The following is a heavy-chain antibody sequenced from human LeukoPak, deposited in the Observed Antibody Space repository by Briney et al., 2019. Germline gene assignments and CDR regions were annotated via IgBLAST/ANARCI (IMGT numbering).Heavy chain of an antibody. J-gene: IGHJ6*03. CDR2: IHYSGST. V-gene: IGHV4-59*01. CDR3: ARTTEGYAGGPGYSYYYYMDV. Sequence: SETLSLTCAVYGGSFSGYYWSWIRQPPGKGMEWIGYIHYSGSTHYNPSLKSRVTISVDTSKNQVSLKLRSVTAADTAVYYCARTTEGYAGGPGYSYYYYMDVWGKGTTVTISS. D-gene: IGHD5-12*01. CDR1: GGSFSGYY.